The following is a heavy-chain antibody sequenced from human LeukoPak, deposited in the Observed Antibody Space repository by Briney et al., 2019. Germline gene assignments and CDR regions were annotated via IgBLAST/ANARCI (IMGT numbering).Heavy chain of an antibody. Sequence: PGGSLRLSCAASGFTFSSYWMDWVRQAPGKGLEWVANLKPDGRDKYYADSVKGRFSISRDNAKDSLYLQMNSLRAEDTAVYYCVRDLDFRGQGTLVTVSS. J-gene: IGHJ4*02. CDR2: LKPDGRDK. CDR1: GFTFSSYW. V-gene: IGHV3-7*05. CDR3: VRDLDF.